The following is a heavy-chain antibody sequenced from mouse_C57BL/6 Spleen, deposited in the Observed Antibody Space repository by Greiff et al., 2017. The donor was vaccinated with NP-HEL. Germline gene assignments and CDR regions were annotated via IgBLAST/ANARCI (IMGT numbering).Heavy chain of an antibody. J-gene: IGHJ4*01. D-gene: IGHD2-14*01. Sequence: QVQLQQSGAELVRPGSSVKLSCKASGYTFTSYWMHWVKQRPIQGLEWIGNIDPSDSETHYNQKFKDKATLTVDKSSSTAYMQLSSLTSEDSAVYYCARAEDYRYYAMDYWGQGTSVTVSS. V-gene: IGHV1-52*01. CDR2: IDPSDSET. CDR3: ARAEDYRYYAMDY. CDR1: GYTFTSYW.